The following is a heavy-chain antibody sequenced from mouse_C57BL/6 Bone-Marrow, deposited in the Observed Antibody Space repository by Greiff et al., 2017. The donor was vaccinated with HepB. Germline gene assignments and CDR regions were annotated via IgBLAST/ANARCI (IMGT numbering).Heavy chain of an antibody. D-gene: IGHD1-1*01. CDR1: GYTFTSYG. CDR2: IYPRSGNT. V-gene: IGHV1-81*01. Sequence: QVQLKESGAELARPGASVKLSCKASGYTFTSYGISWVKQRTGQGLEWIGEIYPRSGNTYYNEKFKGKATLTADKSSSTAYMELRSLTSEDSAVYFCATTVVDCWYFDVGGTGTTVTVSS. J-gene: IGHJ1*03. CDR3: ATTVVDCWYFDV.